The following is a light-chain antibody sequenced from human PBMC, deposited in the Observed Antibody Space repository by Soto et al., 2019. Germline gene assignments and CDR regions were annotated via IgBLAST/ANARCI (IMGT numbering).Light chain of an antibody. CDR3: ETWDSSLSAGV. V-gene: IGLV1-51*02. J-gene: IGLJ3*02. CDR1: SSNIGNNY. Sequence: QSVLTQPPSVSAAPGQKVTISCSGSSSNIGNNYVSWYQQIPGTATKLLIYENNKRPSGIPHRFSHSKSGTSATLGINGLQTGEEADYYCETWDSSLSAGVFGGWTKMTVL. CDR2: ENN.